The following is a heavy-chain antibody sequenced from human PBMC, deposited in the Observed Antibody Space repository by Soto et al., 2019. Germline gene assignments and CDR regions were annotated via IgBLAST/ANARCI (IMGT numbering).Heavy chain of an antibody. D-gene: IGHD3-3*01. CDR1: GYTFTSYG. J-gene: IGHJ6*02. CDR2: ISAYNGNT. V-gene: IGHV1-18*01. CDR3: ARGHYDFWSGETTPKFYYYGMDV. Sequence: ASVKVSCKASGYTFTSYGISWVRQAPGQGLEWMGWISAYNGNTNYAQKLQGRVTMTTDTSTSTAYMELRSLRSDDPAVYYCARGHYDFWSGETTPKFYYYGMDVWGQGTTVTVSS.